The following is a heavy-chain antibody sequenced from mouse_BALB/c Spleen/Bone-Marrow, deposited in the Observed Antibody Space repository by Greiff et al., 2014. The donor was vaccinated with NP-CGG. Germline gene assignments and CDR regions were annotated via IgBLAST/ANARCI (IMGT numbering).Heavy chain of an antibody. V-gene: IGHV1-4*01. J-gene: IGHJ3*01. CDR1: GYTFSFYT. CDR3: AREGVYAPFAY. D-gene: IGHD2-3*01. Sequence: VQLVESGAELARPGASVKMSCEASGYTFSFYTMYWVKQRPGQGLEWIGYINPTSDYTDYNQRFKDKATLTADKSSSTAYMQLSSLTSEDSAVYYCAREGVYAPFAYWGQGTLVTVSA. CDR2: INPTSDYT.